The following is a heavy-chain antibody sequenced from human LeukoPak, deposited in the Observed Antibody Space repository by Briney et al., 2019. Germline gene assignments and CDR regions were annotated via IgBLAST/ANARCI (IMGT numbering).Heavy chain of an antibody. J-gene: IGHJ5*02. Sequence: PGGSLRLSCAASGFTFSSYAMHWVRQAPGKGLEYVSAISSNGGSTYYANSVKGRFTISRDNSKNTLYLQMGSLRAEDMAVYYCAREIGGYSPWGQGTLVTVSS. V-gene: IGHV3-64*01. D-gene: IGHD6-13*01. CDR3: AREIGGYSP. CDR2: ISSNGGST. CDR1: GFTFSSYA.